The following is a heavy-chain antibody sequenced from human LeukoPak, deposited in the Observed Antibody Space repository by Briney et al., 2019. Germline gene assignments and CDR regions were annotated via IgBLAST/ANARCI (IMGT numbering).Heavy chain of an antibody. J-gene: IGHJ4*02. V-gene: IGHV3-48*04. Sequence: GGSLRLSCAASGFTFSSYSMNWVRQAPGKGLEWVSYISSSSSTIYYADSVKGRFTISRDNAKNSLYLQMNSLRAEDTALYYCAKAVAGTWIDYWGQGTLVTVSS. D-gene: IGHD6-19*01. CDR3: AKAVAGTWIDY. CDR2: ISSSSSTI. CDR1: GFTFSSYS.